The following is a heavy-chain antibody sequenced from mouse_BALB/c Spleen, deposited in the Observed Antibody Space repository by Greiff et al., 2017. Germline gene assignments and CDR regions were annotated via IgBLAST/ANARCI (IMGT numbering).Heavy chain of an antibody. Sequence: EVKLVESGPGLVKPSQSLSLTCTVTGYSITSDYAWNWIRQFPGNTLEWMGYISYSGSTSYNPSLKSRISITRDTSKNQFFLQLNSVTTEDTATYYCARSTGRLWYFDVWGAGTTVTVSS. CDR1: GYSITSDYA. D-gene: IGHD1-2*01. CDR3: ARSTGRLWYFDV. J-gene: IGHJ1*01. CDR2: ISYSGST. V-gene: IGHV3-2*02.